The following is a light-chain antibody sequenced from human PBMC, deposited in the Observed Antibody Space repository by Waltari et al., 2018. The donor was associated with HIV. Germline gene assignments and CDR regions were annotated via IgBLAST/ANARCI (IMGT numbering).Light chain of an antibody. J-gene: IGLJ2*01. CDR3: AAWDDSLSGHVA. CDR2: KTD. V-gene: IGLV1-47*01. Sequence: QSALTQPPSASGTPGPRVTISCSGSSSNIGNNFVYWYQQILRTTPKLLIYKTDQRPSGVPDRFSGSKSGTSAALTISGLRSEDEADYFCAAWDDSLSGHVAFGGGTRVTVL. CDR1: SSNIGNNF.